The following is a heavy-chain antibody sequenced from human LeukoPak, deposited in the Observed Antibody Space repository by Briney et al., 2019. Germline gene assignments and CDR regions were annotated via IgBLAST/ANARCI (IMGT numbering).Heavy chain of an antibody. V-gene: IGHV4-30-4*08. J-gene: IGHJ4*02. CDR1: GASINTGDSY. D-gene: IGHD2-2*02. CDR3: DRVGGSVVPAAIGLDY. CDR2: IYYTGST. Sequence: SQTLSLTCTVSGASINTGDSYWSWIRQPPGKGLEWIGYIYYTGSTYYNPSLKSRVTISVDTSKNQFSLKLTSVTAADTAVYFCDRVGGSVVPAAIGLDYWGQGTLVTVSS.